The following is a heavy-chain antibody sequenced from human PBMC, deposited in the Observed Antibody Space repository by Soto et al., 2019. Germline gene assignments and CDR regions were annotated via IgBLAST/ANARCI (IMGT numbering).Heavy chain of an antibody. J-gene: IGHJ3*02. CDR2: INHGGST. CDR1: GESFSGYY. CDR3: AKKDSNGFDI. V-gene: IGHV4-34*01. Sequence: PSETLSLTCAVYGESFSGYYWSWIRQPPEKGLEWIGEINHGGSTNYNPSLKSRVTISVDTSKNQFSLKLNSVTAADTAVYYCAKKDSNGFDIWGQGTMVTVSS.